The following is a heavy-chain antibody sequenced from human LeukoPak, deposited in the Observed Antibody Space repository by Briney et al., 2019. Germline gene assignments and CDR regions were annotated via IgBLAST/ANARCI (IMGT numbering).Heavy chain of an antibody. CDR2: TYYWSKWYN. J-gene: IGHJ6*03. CDR3: ARDGSSSDYYYYYMDV. V-gene: IGHV6-1*01. Sequence: SQTLSLTCAISGDSVSINSAAWNWIRQSPSRGLDLLGRTYYWSKWYNDYAVSVKSRITINTDTSKNQFSLQLNSVTPEDTAVYYCARDGSSSDYYYYYMDVWGKGTTVTVSS. D-gene: IGHD6-6*01. CDR1: GDSVSINSAA.